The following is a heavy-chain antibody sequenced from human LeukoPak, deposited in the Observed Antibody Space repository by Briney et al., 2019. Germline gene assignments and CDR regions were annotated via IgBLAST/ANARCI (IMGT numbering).Heavy chain of an antibody. CDR2: INPESGGT. D-gene: IGHD1-26*01. CDR3: ARLPVIVGALSPIDY. CDR1: GYTFTGYY. Sequence: GASVKVSCKASGYTFTGYYMHWVRQAPGQGLEWMGWINPESGGTNYAQKFQGRVTMTRDTSISTAYMELTSLRSDDTAVYYCARLPVIVGALSPIDYWGQGTRVTVSS. J-gene: IGHJ4*02. V-gene: IGHV1-2*02.